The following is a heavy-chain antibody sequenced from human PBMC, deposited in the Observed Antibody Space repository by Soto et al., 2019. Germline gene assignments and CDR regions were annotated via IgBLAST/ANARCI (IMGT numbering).Heavy chain of an antibody. D-gene: IGHD4-4*01. CDR1: GFTFSSHS. CDR2: ISSSSSYI. J-gene: IGHJ6*02. CDR3: XRATVRGRYYYYGMDV. Sequence: GGSLRLSCAASGFTFSSHSMNWVRQAPGKGLEWVSSISSSSSYIYYADSVKGRFTISRDNAKNXLYLXMNXLRXXDXAVXXXXRATVRGRYYYYGMDVWGQGTTVTVSS. V-gene: IGHV3-21*01.